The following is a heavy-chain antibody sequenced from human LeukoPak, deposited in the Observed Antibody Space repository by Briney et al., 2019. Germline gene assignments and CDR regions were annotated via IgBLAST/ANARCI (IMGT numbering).Heavy chain of an antibody. Sequence: SETLSLTCTVSGVSISSYYWSWIRQPPGKGLEWIGYIYYSGSTNYNPSLKSRVTISVDTSKNQFSLKLSSVTAADTAVYYCASPGIVGANDAFDIWGQGTMVTVSS. CDR2: IYYSGST. V-gene: IGHV4-59*01. J-gene: IGHJ3*02. CDR1: GVSISSYY. D-gene: IGHD1-26*01. CDR3: ASPGIVGANDAFDI.